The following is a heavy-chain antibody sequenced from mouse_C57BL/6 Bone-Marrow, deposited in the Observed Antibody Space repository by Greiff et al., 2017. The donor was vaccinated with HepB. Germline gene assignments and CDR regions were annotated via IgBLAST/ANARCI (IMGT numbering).Heavy chain of an antibody. CDR3: ARGDYYGSSYYWYFDV. CDR2: IDPSDSYT. D-gene: IGHD1-1*01. J-gene: IGHJ1*03. Sequence: VQLQQPGAELVKPGASVKLSCKASGYTFTSYWMQWVKQRPGQGLEWIGEIDPSDSYTNYNQKFKGKATLTVDTSSSTAYMQLSSLTSADSAVYYCARGDYYGSSYYWYFDVWGTGTTVTVSS. V-gene: IGHV1-50*01. CDR1: GYTFTSYW.